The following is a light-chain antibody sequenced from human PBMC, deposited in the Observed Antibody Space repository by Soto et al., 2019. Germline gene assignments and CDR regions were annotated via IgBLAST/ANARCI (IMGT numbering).Light chain of an antibody. CDR2: EVS. CDR1: SSDIGVYNY. Sequence: QSVLTQPPSASGSPGQSVTISCTGTSSDIGVYNYVSWYQQHPGKAPKLMLYEVSKRPSGVPDRFSGSKSGNTASLTVSGLQAEDEADYYCSSYADSNNYVFGTGTKVTVL. CDR3: SSYADSNNYV. V-gene: IGLV2-8*01. J-gene: IGLJ1*01.